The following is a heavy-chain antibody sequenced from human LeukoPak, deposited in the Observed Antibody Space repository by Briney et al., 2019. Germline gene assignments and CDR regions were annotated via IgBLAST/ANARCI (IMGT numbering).Heavy chain of an antibody. CDR2: ISYDGSIK. V-gene: IGHV3-30*04. CDR3: ARDRRYCSGGSCYFDYFFDY. CDR1: GFTFNSYA. J-gene: IGHJ4*02. D-gene: IGHD2-15*01. Sequence: PGRSLRLSCAASGFTFNSYAVHWVRQAPGKGLEWVAAISYDGSIKFYSASVKGRFTIPRDNSKNTLYLQMNSLRADDTALYFCARDRRYCSGGSCYFDYFFDYWGQGTLVTVSS.